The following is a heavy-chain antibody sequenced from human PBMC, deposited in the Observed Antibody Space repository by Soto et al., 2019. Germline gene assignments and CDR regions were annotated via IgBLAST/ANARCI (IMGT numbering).Heavy chain of an antibody. Sequence: ASVKVSCKASGYTFTSYYMHWVRQAPGQGLEWMGIINPSGGSTSYTQKFQGRVTMTRDTSTSTVYMELSSLRSEDTAVYYCARGTDTTVTIMGFDPWGQGTLVTVSS. V-gene: IGHV1-46*01. CDR1: GYTFTSYY. CDR3: ARGTDTTVTIMGFDP. J-gene: IGHJ5*02. D-gene: IGHD4-17*01. CDR2: INPSGGST.